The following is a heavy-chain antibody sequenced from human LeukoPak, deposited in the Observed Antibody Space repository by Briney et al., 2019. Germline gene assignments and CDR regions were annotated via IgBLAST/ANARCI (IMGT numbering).Heavy chain of an antibody. V-gene: IGHV4-59*01. CDR3: ASQNTIFGDGAFDI. CDR1: GGSISSYY. D-gene: IGHD3-9*01. Sequence: PETLSLTCTVSGGSISSYYWSWIRQPPGKGLEWIGYIYYSGSTNYNPSLKSRVTISVDTSKNQFSLKLSSVTAADTAVYYCASQNTIFGDGAFDIWGQGTMVTVSS. J-gene: IGHJ3*02. CDR2: IYYSGST.